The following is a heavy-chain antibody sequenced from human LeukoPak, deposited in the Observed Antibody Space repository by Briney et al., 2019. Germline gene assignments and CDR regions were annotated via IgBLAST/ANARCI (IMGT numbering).Heavy chain of an antibody. Sequence: SETLSLTCAVYGGSFSGYYWSWIRQPPGKGLEWIGEINHSGSTNYNPSLKSRVTISVDTSKNQFSLKLSSVTAADTAVYYCAREPTVGMADYWGQGTLVTVSS. CDR1: GGSFSGYY. CDR2: INHSGST. J-gene: IGHJ4*02. D-gene: IGHD4-23*01. CDR3: AREPTVGMADY. V-gene: IGHV4-34*01.